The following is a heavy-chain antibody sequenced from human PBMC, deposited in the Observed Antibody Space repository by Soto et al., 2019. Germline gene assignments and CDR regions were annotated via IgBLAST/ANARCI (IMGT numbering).Heavy chain of an antibody. D-gene: IGHD5-18*01. CDR3: ARGHRVDTAMVTWYFDY. CDR2: INPNSGGT. V-gene: IGHV1-2*04. CDR1: GYTFTGYY. J-gene: IGHJ4*02. Sequence: GASVKVSCKASGYTFTGYYIHWVRQAPGQGLEWMGWINPNSGGTNYAQKFQGWVTMTRDTSISTAYMELSRLRSDDTAVYYCARGHRVDTAMVTWYFDYWGQGTLVTVSS.